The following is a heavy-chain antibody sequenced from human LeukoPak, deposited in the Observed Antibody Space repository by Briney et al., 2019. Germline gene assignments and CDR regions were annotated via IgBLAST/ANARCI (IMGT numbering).Heavy chain of an antibody. D-gene: IGHD2/OR15-2a*01. CDR3: ARGVLQDY. J-gene: IGHJ4*02. V-gene: IGHV3-74*01. CDR1: GFTFSSYC. CDR2: INSDGSST. Sequence: GGSLRLSCAASGFTFSSYCMHWLRHAPGKGLVWVSRINSDGSSTSYADSVMGRFTISRDNAKNTLYLRMNSLRAEDTAVYYCARGVLQDYWGQGTLVTVSS.